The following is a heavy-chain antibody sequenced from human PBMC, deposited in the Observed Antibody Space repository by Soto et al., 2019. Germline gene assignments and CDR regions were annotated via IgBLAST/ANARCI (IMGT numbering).Heavy chain of an antibody. CDR3: ARRLPGDYGHWFDP. J-gene: IGHJ5*02. CDR1: GGSISSYY. V-gene: IGHV4-59*08. D-gene: IGHD4-17*01. Sequence: ETLSLTCTVSGGSISSYYWSWIRQPPGKGLEWIGYIHYSGSTNYNPSLKSRVTISVDTSKNQFSLKLSSVTAADTAVYYCARRLPGDYGHWFDPWGQGILVTVSS. CDR2: IHYSGST.